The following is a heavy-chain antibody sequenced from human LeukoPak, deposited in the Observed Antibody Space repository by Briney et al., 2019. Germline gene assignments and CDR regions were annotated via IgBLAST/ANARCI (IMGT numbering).Heavy chain of an antibody. Sequence: GRSLRLSCAASGFTFSSYGMHWVRQAPGKGLEWVAVIWYDGSNKYYADSVKGRFTISRDNSKNTLYLQMNSLRAEDTAVYYCARDGAKIYSGYDNYYFDYWGQGTLVTVSS. CDR1: GFTFSSYG. CDR3: ARDGAKIYSGYDNYYFDY. CDR2: IWYDGSNK. V-gene: IGHV3-33*01. D-gene: IGHD5-12*01. J-gene: IGHJ4*02.